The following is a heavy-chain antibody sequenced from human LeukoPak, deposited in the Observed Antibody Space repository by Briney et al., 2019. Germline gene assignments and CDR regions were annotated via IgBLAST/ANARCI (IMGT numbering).Heavy chain of an antibody. V-gene: IGHV4-59*12. D-gene: IGHD3-10*01. CDR3: ARRGFFGSGNYYNPSSYFDV. J-gene: IGHJ2*01. Sequence: SETLSLTCSISADSISSYYWGWIRQTPQRGLELIGYGHFSGYADYNLSLKSRVNLSVDTTKKLLSLRLTSVTAADTAVYYCARRGFFGSGNYYNPSSYFDVWGRGALVTVSS. CDR2: GHFSGYA. CDR1: ADSISSYY.